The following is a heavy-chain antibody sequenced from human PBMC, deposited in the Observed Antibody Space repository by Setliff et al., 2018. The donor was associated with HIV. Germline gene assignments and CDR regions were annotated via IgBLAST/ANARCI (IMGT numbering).Heavy chain of an antibody. CDR1: GFTVSSNY. V-gene: IGHV3-66*02. Sequence: SLRLSCAASGFTVSSNYMSWVRQAPGKGLEWVSLIYSGGSTYYADSVKGRFTISRDNSKNTLYLQMNSLRAEDTAVYCCARDGDGEGYFDYWGQGTLVTVSS. CDR3: ARDGDGEGYFDY. CDR2: IYSGGST. J-gene: IGHJ4*02.